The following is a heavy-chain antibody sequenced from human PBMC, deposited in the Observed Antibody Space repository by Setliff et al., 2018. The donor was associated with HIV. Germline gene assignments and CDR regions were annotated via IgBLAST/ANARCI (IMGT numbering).Heavy chain of an antibody. Sequence: PSETLSLTCTVSGGSMSSSGNYWGWIRQSPGRGLEWIGSIYYSGSTHYNPSLKSRVTISVDTSKNQFSLRLTSVTAADTAVYYCTRGLGVRRLPLGFWGQGILVTVSS. CDR1: GGSMSSSGNY. J-gene: IGHJ4*02. CDR3: TRGLGVRRLPLGF. D-gene: IGHD2-15*01. V-gene: IGHV4-39*07. CDR2: IYYSGST.